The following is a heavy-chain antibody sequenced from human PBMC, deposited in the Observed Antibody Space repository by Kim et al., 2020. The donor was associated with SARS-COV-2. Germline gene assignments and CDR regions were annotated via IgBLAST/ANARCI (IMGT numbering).Heavy chain of an antibody. CDR3: ARDRNIVVVPAGAEFDY. J-gene: IGHJ4*02. V-gene: IGHV1-3*01. D-gene: IGHD2-2*01. Sequence: FQGRVTITRDTSASTAYMELSSLRSEDTAVYYCARDRNIVVVPAGAEFDYWGQGTLVTVSS.